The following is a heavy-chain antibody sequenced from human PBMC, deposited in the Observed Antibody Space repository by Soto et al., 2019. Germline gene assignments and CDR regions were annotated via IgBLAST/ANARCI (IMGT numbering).Heavy chain of an antibody. CDR3: ATTIAAAGYWYFDP. V-gene: IGHV3-33*01. D-gene: IGHD6-13*01. CDR2: IWYDGSNK. J-gene: IGHJ2*01. Sequence: GGSLRLSCAASGFTFSSYGMHWVRQAPGKGLEWVAVIWYDGSNKYYADSVKGRFTISRDNSKNTLYLQMNSLRAEDTAVYYCATTIAAAGYWYFDPWGRGTLVTVSS. CDR1: GFTFSSYG.